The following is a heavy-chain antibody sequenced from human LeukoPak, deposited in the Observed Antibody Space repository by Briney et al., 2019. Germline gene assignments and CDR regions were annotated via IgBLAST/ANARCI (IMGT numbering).Heavy chain of an antibody. CDR3: AKAVPFAVAGTPFDY. D-gene: IGHD6-19*01. Sequence: LPGGSLRLSCTASGFTFSSYGMNWVRQAPGKGLEWVSGITGRGGHMFYAGSVKGRFTISRDNSKNTLYLQMNSLRAEDTAVYYCAKAVPFAVAGTPFDYWGQGTLVTVSS. J-gene: IGHJ4*02. CDR1: GFTFSSYG. CDR2: ITGRGGHM. V-gene: IGHV3-23*01.